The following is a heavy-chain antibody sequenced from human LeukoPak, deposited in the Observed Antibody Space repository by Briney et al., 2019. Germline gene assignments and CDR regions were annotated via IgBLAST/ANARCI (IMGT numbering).Heavy chain of an antibody. J-gene: IGHJ4*02. V-gene: IGHV4-59*01. CDR1: GGSISSYY. Sequence: SETLSLACTVSGGSISSYYWSWIRQPPGKGLEWIGYIYYSGSTNYNPSLKSRVTISVDTSKNQFSLKLSSVTAADTAVYYCARDSGSSWYGEFDYWGQGTLVTVSS. CDR3: ARDSGSSWYGEFDY. CDR2: IYYSGST. D-gene: IGHD6-13*01.